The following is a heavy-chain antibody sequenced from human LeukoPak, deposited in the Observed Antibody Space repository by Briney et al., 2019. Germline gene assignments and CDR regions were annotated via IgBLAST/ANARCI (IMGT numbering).Heavy chain of an antibody. CDR3: ARVEPRYCSSTSCYKQDSYWYFDL. CDR1: GDSISSGTFY. Sequence: SETLSLTCTVSGDSISSGTFYWGWVRQPPGKGLEWIGYIYYSGSTNYNPSLKSRVTISVDTSKNQFSLKLSSVTAADTAVYYCARVEPRYCSSTSCYKQDSYWYFDLWGRGTLVTVSS. J-gene: IGHJ2*01. V-gene: IGHV4-61*01. D-gene: IGHD2-2*02. CDR2: IYYSGST.